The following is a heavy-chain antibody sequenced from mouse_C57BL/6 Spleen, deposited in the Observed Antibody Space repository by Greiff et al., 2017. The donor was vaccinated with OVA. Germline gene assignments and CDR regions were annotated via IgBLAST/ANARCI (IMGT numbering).Heavy chain of an antibody. D-gene: IGHD1-1*01. V-gene: IGHV3-6*01. J-gene: IGHJ1*03. CDR2: ISYDGSN. Sequence: EVKLQESGPGLVKPSQSLSLPCSVTGYSITSGYYWNWIRQFPGNKLEWMGYISYDGSNHYNPSLKNRISITRDTSKNQFFLKLNSVTTEDTATYYCARAYGSSYIDVWGTGTTVTVSS. CDR1: GYSITSGYY. CDR3: ARAYGSSYIDV.